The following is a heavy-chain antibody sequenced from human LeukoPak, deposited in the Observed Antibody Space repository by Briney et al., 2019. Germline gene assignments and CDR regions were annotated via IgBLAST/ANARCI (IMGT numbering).Heavy chain of an antibody. D-gene: IGHD3-22*01. Sequence: KPSETLSLTCTVSGGSISKYYWSWIRQPPGKGLEWIAYIHYSGSTNYNPSLKSRVSILIDTSKNQFSLKLSSVTAADTAVYYCARDSRGYSNGFDIWGQGTMVTVSS. CDR2: IHYSGST. V-gene: IGHV4-59*01. J-gene: IGHJ3*02. CDR1: GGSISKYY. CDR3: ARDSRGYSNGFDI.